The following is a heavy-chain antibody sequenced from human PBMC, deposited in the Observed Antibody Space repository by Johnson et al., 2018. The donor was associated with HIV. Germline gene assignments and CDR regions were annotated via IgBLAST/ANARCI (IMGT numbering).Heavy chain of an antibody. V-gene: IGHV3-30*14. CDR3: ATDIRRWFRELYAFHI. CDR1: GFTFSGYA. Sequence: QMQLVESGGGVVQPGRSLRLSCAASGFTFSGYAMHWVRQAPGMGLGWVALISYDGSNKYYADSVKGRFIISRDNSRNTMYLHMNSLRAEDTAVYYCATDIRRWFRELYAFHIWGQGTMVRVSS. D-gene: IGHD3-10*01. CDR2: ISYDGSNK. J-gene: IGHJ3*02.